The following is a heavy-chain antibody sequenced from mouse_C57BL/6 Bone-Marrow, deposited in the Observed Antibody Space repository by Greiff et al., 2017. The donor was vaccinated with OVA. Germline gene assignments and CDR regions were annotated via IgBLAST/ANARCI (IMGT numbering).Heavy chain of an antibody. CDR3: ARRGGSSWGAMDY. J-gene: IGHJ4*01. CDR2: FHPYNDDT. D-gene: IGHD1-1*01. CDR1: GYTFTTYP. V-gene: IGHV1-47*01. Sequence: VKVVESGAELVKPGASVKMSCKASGYTFTTYPIEWMKQNHGKSLEWIGNFHPYNDDTKYNEKFKGKATLTVEKSSSTVYLELSRLTSDDSAVYYCARRGGSSWGAMDYWGQGTSVTVSS.